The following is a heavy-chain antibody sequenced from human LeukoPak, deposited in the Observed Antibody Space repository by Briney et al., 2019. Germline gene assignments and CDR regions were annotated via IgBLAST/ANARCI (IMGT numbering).Heavy chain of an antibody. CDR3: AKGGGSGWYADFDY. Sequence: GGSLRLSCTASGFNFSTYWMTWVRQVPGKGLEWVANIKEDGSEIYYVDAVKGRFSISRDNAKNSLYLQMNSLRAEDTAVYYCAKGGGSGWYADFDYWGQGTLVTVSS. D-gene: IGHD6-19*01. CDR1: GFNFSTYW. J-gene: IGHJ4*02. V-gene: IGHV3-7*03. CDR2: IKEDGSEI.